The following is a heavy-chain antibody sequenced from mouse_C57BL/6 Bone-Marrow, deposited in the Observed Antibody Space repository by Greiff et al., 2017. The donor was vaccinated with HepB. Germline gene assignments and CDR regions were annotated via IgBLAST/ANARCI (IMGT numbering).Heavy chain of an antibody. CDR1: GFTFSDYY. CDR2: INYDGSST. D-gene: IGHD1-1*01. CDR3: ARVGLLRYFDY. J-gene: IGHJ2*01. V-gene: IGHV5-16*01. Sequence: DVKLVESEGGLVQPGSSMKLSCTASGFTFSDYYMAWVRQVPEKGLEWVANINYDGSSTYYLDSLKSRFIISRDNAKNILYLQMSSLKSEDTATYYCARVGLLRYFDYWGQGTTLTVSS.